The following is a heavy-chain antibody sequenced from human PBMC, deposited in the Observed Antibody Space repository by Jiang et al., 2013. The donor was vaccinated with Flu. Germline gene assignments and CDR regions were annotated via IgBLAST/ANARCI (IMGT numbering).Heavy chain of an antibody. CDR3: TTSSGWSFDY. CDR1: GFTFGDYV. CDR2: ITSRDNGGTT. J-gene: IGHJ4*02. D-gene: IGHD6-19*01. V-gene: IGHV3-49*03. Sequence: GGSVQPGRSLTLSCTGSGFTFGDYVMNWFRQAPGKGLEWVGFITSRDNGGTTEYAASVKGRFTLSRDDSKSVAYLQMSSVKTEDTAVYFCTTSSGWSFDYWGQGTLVTVSS.